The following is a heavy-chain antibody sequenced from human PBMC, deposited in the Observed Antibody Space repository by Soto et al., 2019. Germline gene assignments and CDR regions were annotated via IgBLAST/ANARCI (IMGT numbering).Heavy chain of an antibody. Sequence: LSLTCTVSGGSISSGDYYWSWIRQPPGKGLERIGYIYYSGSTYYNPSLKSRVTISVDTSKNQFSLKLSSVTAADTAVYYCARAYSPQGVIQLWVPGYYYYGMDVWGQGTTVTVSS. V-gene: IGHV4-30-4*01. J-gene: IGHJ6*02. CDR1: GGSISSGDYY. CDR2: IYYSGST. CDR3: ARAYSPQGVIQLWVPGYYYYGMDV. D-gene: IGHD5-18*01.